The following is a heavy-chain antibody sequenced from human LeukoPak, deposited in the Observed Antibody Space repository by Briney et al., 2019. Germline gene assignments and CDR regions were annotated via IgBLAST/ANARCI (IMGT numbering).Heavy chain of an antibody. CDR3: ARVFSNPTGNDY. CDR1: GFTFSSYW. V-gene: IGHV3-74*01. Sequence: GGSLRLSCAASGFTFSSYWMHWVRQAPGKGLVWVSRINSDGSSTSYADSVKGRFTISRDNAKNTVYLQMNSLRAEDTAVYYCARVFSNPTGNDYWGQGTLVTVSS. CDR2: INSDGSST. D-gene: IGHD1-1*01. J-gene: IGHJ4*02.